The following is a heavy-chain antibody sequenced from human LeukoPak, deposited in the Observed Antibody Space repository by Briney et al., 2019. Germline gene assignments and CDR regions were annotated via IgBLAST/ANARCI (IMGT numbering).Heavy chain of an antibody. CDR2: IYPGDSDT. D-gene: IGHD2-15*01. Sequence: ESLKISCKGSGYSFTSYWIGWVRPMPGKGLEWMGIIYPGDSDTTYSPSFQGQVTVSADKSISTAYLQWSSLKASDTAMYYCARGWSYDTYFDYWGQGTLVTVSS. J-gene: IGHJ4*02. CDR3: ARGWSYDTYFDY. V-gene: IGHV5-51*01. CDR1: GYSFTSYW.